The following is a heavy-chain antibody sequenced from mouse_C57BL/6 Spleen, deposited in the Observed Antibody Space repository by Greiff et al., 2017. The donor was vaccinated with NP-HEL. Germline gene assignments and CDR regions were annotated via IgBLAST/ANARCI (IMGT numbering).Heavy chain of an antibody. CDR2: ISYSGST. CDR1: GYSITSDY. D-gene: IGHD3-1*01. V-gene: IGHV3-8*01. CDR3: ARGALLWGFAY. J-gene: IGHJ3*01. Sequence: VQLKQSGPGLAKPSQTLSLTCSVTGYSITSDYWNWIRKLPGNKLEYMGYISYSGSTYYNPSLKSRISITRDTSKNQYYLQLNSVTTEDTATYYCARGALLWGFAYWGQGTLVTVSA.